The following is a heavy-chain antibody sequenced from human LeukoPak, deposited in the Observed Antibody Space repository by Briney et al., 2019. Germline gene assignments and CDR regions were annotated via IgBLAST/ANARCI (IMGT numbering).Heavy chain of an antibody. CDR1: GGSISSSSSY. CDR2: IYYSGST. CDR3: ARHNDPGHAFDI. Sequence: SETLSLTCTVSGGSISSSSSYWGWIRQPPGKGLEWIGGIYYSGSTYYNPSLKSRVTVSVDTSKNQFSLNLRSVTAADTAVYYCARHNDPGHAFDIWGQGTMVTVSS. D-gene: IGHD1-1*01. V-gene: IGHV4-39*01. J-gene: IGHJ3*02.